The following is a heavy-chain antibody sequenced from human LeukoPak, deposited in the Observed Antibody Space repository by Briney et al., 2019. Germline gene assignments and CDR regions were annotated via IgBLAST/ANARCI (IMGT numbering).Heavy chain of an antibody. D-gene: IGHD6-13*01. CDR3: ARGCIATAGRYYYYGMDV. J-gene: IGHJ6*02. Sequence: GASVKVACKASGYTFTSYYMHWVRQAPGQGLEWMGIINPSGGSTSYAQKFQGRVTMTRDTSTSTVYMELSSLRSEDTAVYYCARGCIATAGRYYYYGMDVWGQGTTVTVSS. CDR1: GYTFTSYY. V-gene: IGHV1-46*01. CDR2: INPSGGST.